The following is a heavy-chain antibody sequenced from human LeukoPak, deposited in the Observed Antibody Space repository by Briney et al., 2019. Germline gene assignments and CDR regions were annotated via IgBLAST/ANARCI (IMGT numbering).Heavy chain of an antibody. CDR1: GFTFSSYG. CDR3: ARGEYCTNGVCYGPLDY. J-gene: IGHJ4*02. Sequence: GGSLRLSCAASGFTFSSYGMHWVRQAPGKGLEWVAVIWYDGSNKYYADSVKGRFTISRDNSKNTLYLQMNSLRAEDTAVYYCARGEYCTNGVCYGPLDYWSQGTLVTVSS. V-gene: IGHV3-33*01. D-gene: IGHD2-8*01. CDR2: IWYDGSNK.